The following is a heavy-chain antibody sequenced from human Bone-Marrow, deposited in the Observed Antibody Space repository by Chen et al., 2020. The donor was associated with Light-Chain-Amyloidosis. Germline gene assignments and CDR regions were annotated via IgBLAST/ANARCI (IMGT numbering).Heavy chain of an antibody. CDR3: AREVIRLIQGLTNDAFDI. Sequence: QVQLQESGPGLVKPSQTLSITCTVSGGSINNDNYFWSWIRQSPGKGLEWIGYIHYTGSAHYNPSLRSRVSMSVDTSKEQFFLELNSVTGADTAVYYCAREVIRLIQGLTNDAFDIWGHGTMVTVSS. J-gene: IGHJ3*02. CDR1: GGSINNDNYF. V-gene: IGHV4-30-4*01. D-gene: IGHD3-10*01. CDR2: IHYTGSA.